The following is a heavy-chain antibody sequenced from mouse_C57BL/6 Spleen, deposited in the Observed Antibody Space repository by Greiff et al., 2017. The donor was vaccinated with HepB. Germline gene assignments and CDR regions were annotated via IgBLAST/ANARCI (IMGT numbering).Heavy chain of an antibody. V-gene: IGHV1-42*01. CDR3: ARLYDSWFAY. D-gene: IGHD2-3*01. CDR1: GYSFTGYY. Sequence: VQLQQSGPELVKPGASVKISCKASGYSFTGYYMNWVKQSPEKSLEWIGEINPSTGGTTYNQKFKAKATLTVDKSSSTAYMQLKSLTSEDSAVYYCARLYDSWFAYWGQGTLVTVSA. CDR2: INPSTGGT. J-gene: IGHJ3*01.